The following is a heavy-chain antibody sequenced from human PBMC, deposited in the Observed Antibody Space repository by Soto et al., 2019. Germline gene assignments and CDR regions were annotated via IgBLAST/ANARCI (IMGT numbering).Heavy chain of an antibody. D-gene: IGHD6-13*01. V-gene: IGHV3-23*01. Sequence: GGSLRLSCAASGFTFSSYAMSWLRQAPGKGLEWVSAISGSGGSTYYADSVKGRFTISRDNSKNTLYLQMKTLRAEDTAVYYCAKVSSSWYAGFFDLWGQGTPVTAPQ. CDR1: GFTFSSYA. J-gene: IGHJ4*02. CDR3: AKVSSSWYAGFFDL. CDR2: ISGSGGST.